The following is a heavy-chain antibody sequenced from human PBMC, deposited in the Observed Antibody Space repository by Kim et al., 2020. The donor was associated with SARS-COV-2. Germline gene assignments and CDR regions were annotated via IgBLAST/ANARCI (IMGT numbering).Heavy chain of an antibody. V-gene: IGHV3-30*04. CDR3: ARDPYYDSSGYYVFDY. CDR1: GFTFSSYA. J-gene: IGHJ4*01. Sequence: GGSLRLSCAASGFTFSSYAMHWVRQAPGKGLEWVAVISYDGSNKYYADSVKGRFTISRDNSKNTLYLQMNSLRAEDTAVYYCARDPYYDSSGYYVFDYWG. D-gene: IGHD3-22*01. CDR2: ISYDGSNK.